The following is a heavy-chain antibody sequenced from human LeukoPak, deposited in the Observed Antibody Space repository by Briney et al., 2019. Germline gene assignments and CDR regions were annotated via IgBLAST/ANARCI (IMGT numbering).Heavy chain of an antibody. D-gene: IGHD3-3*02. V-gene: IGHV4-34*01. CDR2: INYSGHT. CDR3: AVLMRHFGMDV. Sequence: SETLSLTCALSGGSFSGNYWSWIRQAPGKGLEWIGEINYSGHTNYNPSLRSRVSLSIDTSKNQFALTLNSVTAADTAMYFCAVLMRHFGMDVWGQGTTVLVSS. CDR1: GGSFSGNY. J-gene: IGHJ6*02.